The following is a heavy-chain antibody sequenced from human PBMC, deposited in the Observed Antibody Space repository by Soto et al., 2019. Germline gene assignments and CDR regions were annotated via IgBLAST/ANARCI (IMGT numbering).Heavy chain of an antibody. CDR1: GFTFSSYA. CDR2: ISYDGSNK. CDR3: ARAMVRGVIRYYYYGMDV. J-gene: IGHJ6*02. D-gene: IGHD3-10*01. Sequence: GGSLRLSCAASGFTFSSYAMHWVRQAPGKGLEWVAVISYDGSNKYYADSVKGRFTISRDNSKNTLYLQTNSLRAEDTAVYYCARAMVRGVIRYYYYGMDVWGQGTTVTVSS. V-gene: IGHV3-30-3*01.